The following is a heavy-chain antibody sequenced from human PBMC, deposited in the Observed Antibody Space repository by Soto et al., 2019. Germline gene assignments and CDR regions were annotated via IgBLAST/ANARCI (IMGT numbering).Heavy chain of an antibody. CDR1: GFTFSSYG. CDR3: AKDRRAGGNYGFYSDF. CDR2: SSATGAGT. D-gene: IGHD1-7*01. V-gene: IGHV3-23*01. J-gene: IGHJ4*02. Sequence: EVQLLESGGGLVQPGGSLRLSCAASGFTFSSYGMTWVAQAPGKGGEWVSFSSATGAGTYYADSVKGRFTISRDNSKNTLYLQMTSLRADDTTVDYCAKDRRAGGNYGFYSDFWGQGALVIVSS.